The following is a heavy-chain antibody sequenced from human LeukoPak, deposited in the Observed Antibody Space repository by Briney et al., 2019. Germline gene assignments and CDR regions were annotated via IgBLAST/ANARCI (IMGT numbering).Heavy chain of an antibody. D-gene: IGHD5/OR15-5a*01. CDR3: ARHFLYVQGFDY. CDR1: GGSISSYY. J-gene: IGHJ4*02. CDR2: IYYSGST. Sequence: KPSETLSLTCTVSGGSISSYYWSWIRQPPGKGLEWIGYIYYSGSTNYNPSLKSRVTISVDTSKNQFSLKLSSVTAADTAVYYCARHFLYVQGFDYWGPGTLVTVSS. V-gene: IGHV4-59*08.